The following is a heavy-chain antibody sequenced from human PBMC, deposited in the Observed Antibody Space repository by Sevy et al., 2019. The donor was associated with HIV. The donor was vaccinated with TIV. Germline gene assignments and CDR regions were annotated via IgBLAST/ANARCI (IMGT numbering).Heavy chain of an antibody. CDR1: GFIFSNYN. D-gene: IGHD2-2*02. V-gene: IGHV3-21*01. CDR2: ISSGSSFT. Sequence: GGSLRLSCAASGFIFSNYNMNWVRQAPGKGLEWVASISSGSSFTYYADSVKGRFAVSRDNSKSSLSLQMKSVRAADTAVYYCARATDPRYCSGTSCYTGALDLWGQGALVTVSS. CDR3: ARATDPRYCSGTSCYTGALDL. J-gene: IGHJ4*02.